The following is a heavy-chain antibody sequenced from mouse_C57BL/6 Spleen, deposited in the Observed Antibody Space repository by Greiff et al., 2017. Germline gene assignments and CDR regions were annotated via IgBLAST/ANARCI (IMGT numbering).Heavy chain of an antibody. CDR2: IDPSDSET. Sequence: QVHVKQPGAELVRPGSSVKLSCKASGYTFTSYWMHWVKQRPIQGLEWIGNIDPSDSETHYNQKFKDKATLTVDKSSSTAYMQLSSLTSEDSAVYYCAREDYDYPFDYWGQGTTLTVSS. V-gene: IGHV1-52*01. CDR1: GYTFTSYW. D-gene: IGHD2-4*01. J-gene: IGHJ2*01. CDR3: AREDYDYPFDY.